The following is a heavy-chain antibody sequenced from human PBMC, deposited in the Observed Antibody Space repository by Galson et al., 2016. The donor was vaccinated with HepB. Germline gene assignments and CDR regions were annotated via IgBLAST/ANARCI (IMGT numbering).Heavy chain of an antibody. J-gene: IGHJ4*02. CDR1: GFAFNTFA. CDR3: ARDLS. Sequence: SLRLSCAASGFAFNTFALHWVRQAPGKGLEWVALISYDGSNKYYADSVKGRFTISRDNSKNTLSLQMNSLRTDDTAVYYCARDLSWGQGTLLTVSS. V-gene: IGHV3-30*04. D-gene: IGHD2/OR15-2a*01. CDR2: ISYDGSNK.